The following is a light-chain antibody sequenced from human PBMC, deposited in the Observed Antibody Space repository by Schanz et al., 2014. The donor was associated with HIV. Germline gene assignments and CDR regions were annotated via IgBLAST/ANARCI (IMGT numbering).Light chain of an antibody. CDR3: KSYAGKNWV. CDR2: DVN. Sequence: QSALTQPPSASGSPGQSVTISCTGTSSDFRNYNYVSWFQHHPGKAPKLMIYDVNNRPSGVSIRFSGSKSGNTATLTISGLQAEDEADYYCKSYAGKNWVFGGGTKLTVL. J-gene: IGLJ3*02. V-gene: IGLV2-14*03. CDR1: SSDFRNYNY.